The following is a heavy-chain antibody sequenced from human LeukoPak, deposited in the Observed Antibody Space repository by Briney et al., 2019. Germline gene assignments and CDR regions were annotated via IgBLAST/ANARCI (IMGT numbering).Heavy chain of an antibody. CDR2: IGWNGRSI. J-gene: IGHJ6*02. Sequence: QAGGSLRLSCAASGFSFDDFDMHWVRHAPGKGLEWVSRIGWNGRSIHYADSVKGRFTISRDNAKNSLYLQMNSLRAEDTALYYCAKDSDYFGSGSYYNFWDVWGQGTTVIVSS. CDR3: AKDSDYFGSGSYYNFWDV. V-gene: IGHV3-9*01. D-gene: IGHD3-10*01. CDR1: GFSFDDFD.